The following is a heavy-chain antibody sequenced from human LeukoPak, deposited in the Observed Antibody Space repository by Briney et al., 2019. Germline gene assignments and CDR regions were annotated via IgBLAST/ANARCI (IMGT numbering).Heavy chain of an antibody. J-gene: IGHJ4*02. V-gene: IGHV3-11*01. Sequence: PGGSLRLPCAASGFTFSDYYMSWIRQAAGKGLEWVSYISGSGTTIYYADSVKGRFTISRDNAKNSLYLQMNSMRAEDTAVYYCARDMWLGDEDYWGQGTLVTVSS. CDR2: ISGSGTTI. D-gene: IGHD5-12*01. CDR3: ARDMWLGDEDY. CDR1: GFTFSDYY.